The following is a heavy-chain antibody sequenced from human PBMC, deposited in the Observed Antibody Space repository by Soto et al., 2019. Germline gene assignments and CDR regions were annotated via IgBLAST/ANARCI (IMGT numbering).Heavy chain of an antibody. CDR2: INHSGST. CDR3: ARNPRRYYYYMDV. CDR1: GGSFSGYY. J-gene: IGHJ6*03. V-gene: IGHV4-34*01. Sequence: SETLSLTCAVYGGSFSGYYWSWIRQPPGKGLEWIGEINHSGSTNYNPSLKSRVTISVDTSKNQFSLKLSSVTAADTAVYYCARNPRRYYYYMDVWGKGTTVTVSS.